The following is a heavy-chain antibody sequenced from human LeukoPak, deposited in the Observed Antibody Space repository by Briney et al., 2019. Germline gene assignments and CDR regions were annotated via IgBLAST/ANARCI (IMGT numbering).Heavy chain of an antibody. Sequence: GESLKISCKGSGYSFTTYWIGWVRQMPGKGLEWMGIIYPGDSDTKYNPSFQGQVTFSVDKSFNTAYLQWSSLKASDTAIYYCARQGDYSSSWYNYWGQGTLVTVSS. J-gene: IGHJ4*02. CDR3: ARQGDYSSSWYNY. CDR1: GYSFTTYW. CDR2: IYPGDSDT. D-gene: IGHD6-13*01. V-gene: IGHV5-51*01.